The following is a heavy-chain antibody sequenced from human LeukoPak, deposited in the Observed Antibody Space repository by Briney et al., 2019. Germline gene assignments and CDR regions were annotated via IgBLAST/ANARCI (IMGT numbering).Heavy chain of an antibody. CDR2: ISGSGGST. Sequence: GGSLRLSCAASGFTFSSYAMSWVRQAPGKGLEWVSAISGSGGSTYYADSVKGRFTISRDNSKNTLYLQMNSLRAEDTALYYCTTGLIAVTSGGYFDYWGQGTLVTVSS. J-gene: IGHJ4*02. CDR3: TTGLIAVTSGGYFDY. CDR1: GFTFSSYA. V-gene: IGHV3-23*01. D-gene: IGHD6-19*01.